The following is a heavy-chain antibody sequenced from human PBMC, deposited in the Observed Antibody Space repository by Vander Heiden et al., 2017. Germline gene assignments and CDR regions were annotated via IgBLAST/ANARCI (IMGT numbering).Heavy chain of an antibody. Sequence: EVQPLESGGGLVQPGGSLRLSCAASGFNFSSYAMSWVRQAPGKGLEWVSAISGSGGSTYYADSVKGRFTISRDNSKNTLYLQMNSLRAEDTAVYYCAKDLIADTYYYYYGMDVWGQGTTVTVSS. CDR1: GFNFSSYA. D-gene: IGHD6-13*01. CDR3: AKDLIADTYYYYYGMDV. V-gene: IGHV3-23*01. J-gene: IGHJ6*02. CDR2: ISGSGGST.